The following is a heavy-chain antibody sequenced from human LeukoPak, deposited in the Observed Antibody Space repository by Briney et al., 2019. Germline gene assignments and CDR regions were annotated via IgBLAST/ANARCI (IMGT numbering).Heavy chain of an antibody. CDR2: ISWNGGVI. CDR1: GFTFGDYA. CDR3: TKGSQSTGDRFDP. D-gene: IGHD1-1*01. J-gene: IGHJ5*02. V-gene: IGHV3-9*01. Sequence: GGSLRLSCAASGFTFGDYAMHWVRQAPGKGLEWVSGISWNGGVIGYAGSVKSRFTISRDNAKNSLYLQMDSLRADDTAFYYCTKGSQSTGDRFDPWGQGTLVIVSS.